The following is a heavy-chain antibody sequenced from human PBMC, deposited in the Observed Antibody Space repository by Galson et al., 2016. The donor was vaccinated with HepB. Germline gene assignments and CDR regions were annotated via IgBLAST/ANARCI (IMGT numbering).Heavy chain of an antibody. V-gene: IGHV5-51*01. CDR3: ARHVRKNWNPHYYSYMDL. D-gene: IGHD1-1*01. Sequence: QSGAEVKKPGESLKISCKGSGYSFRSYWIGWVRQMPGIGLEWLGSVYPSDSDTRYRPSFESQVTISADKSITTAYLQWSSLKASHTAMYYSARHVRKNWNPHYYSYMDLWGKGTPVTVSS. CDR2: VYPSDSDT. CDR1: GYSFRSYW. J-gene: IGHJ6*03.